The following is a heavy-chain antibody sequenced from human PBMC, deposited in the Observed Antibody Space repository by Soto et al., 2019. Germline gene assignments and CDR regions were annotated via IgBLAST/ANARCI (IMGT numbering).Heavy chain of an antibody. Sequence: EVQLLEPGGGLVQPGGSLRLSCAASGFTFGNFVMRWVRQTPGKGLEWVSTITESGGDTYYTDSVKGRFTISRDNSKNTLYLQMTSLRAEDTALYYCTRASSDRNHMEVWGPGTTVTVSS. V-gene: IGHV3-23*01. CDR3: TRASSDRNHMEV. CDR2: ITESGGDT. CDR1: GFTFGNFV. J-gene: IGHJ6*02.